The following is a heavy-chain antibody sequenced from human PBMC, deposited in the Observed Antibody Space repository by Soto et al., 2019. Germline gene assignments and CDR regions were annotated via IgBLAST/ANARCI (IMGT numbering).Heavy chain of an antibody. D-gene: IGHD2-2*01. CDR2: IYHSGST. CDR1: GGSISSSNW. V-gene: IGHV4-4*02. J-gene: IGHJ3*02. CDR3: ARDWGQYCSSTSCYDAFDI. Sequence: SETLSLTCAVSGGSISSSNWWSWVRQPPGKGLEWIGEIYHSGSTNYNPSLKSRVTISVDKSKNQFSLKLSSVTAADTAVYYCARDWGQYCSSTSCYDAFDIRGQGTMVTVSS.